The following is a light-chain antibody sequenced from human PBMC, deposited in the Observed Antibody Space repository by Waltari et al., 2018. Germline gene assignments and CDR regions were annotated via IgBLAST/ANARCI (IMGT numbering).Light chain of an antibody. J-gene: IGKJ1*01. Sequence: EIVLKQSPGTLSMSPGERATTSCRASQSVSSIYLAWYQQKPGQAPRVLIHGASNRATGIPDRFSGSGSGTDFTLTISRLEPEDFAVYYCQQYGSSPWTFGQGTKVEIK. CDR2: GAS. CDR3: QQYGSSPWT. V-gene: IGKV3-20*01. CDR1: QSVSSIY.